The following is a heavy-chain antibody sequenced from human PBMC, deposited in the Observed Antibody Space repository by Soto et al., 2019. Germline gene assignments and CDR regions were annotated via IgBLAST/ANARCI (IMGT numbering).Heavy chain of an antibody. D-gene: IGHD3-22*01. V-gene: IGHV4-59*01. CDR2: IYYSGST. CDR1: GGSISSYY. CDR3: ARDRRREYYYDSSGPAHDAFDI. J-gene: IGHJ3*02. Sequence: SETLSLTCTVSGGSISSYYWNWIRQPPGKGLEWIGYIYYSGSTNYNPSLKSGCTISVDTSKTRFALKLSSVTAADTAVSYCARDRRREYYYDSSGPAHDAFDIWGQGTMVTVSS.